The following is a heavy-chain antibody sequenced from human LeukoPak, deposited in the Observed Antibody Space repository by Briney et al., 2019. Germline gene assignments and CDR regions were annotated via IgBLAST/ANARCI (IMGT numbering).Heavy chain of an antibody. J-gene: IGHJ4*02. D-gene: IGHD3-22*01. CDR2: ISYDGSNK. Sequence: LSLTCTVSGGSISSSSHYWGWIRQAPGKGLEWVALISYDGSNKYYADSVKGRFTISRDNSENTLCLQMNSLRAEDTALYYCARGNYYDSSGYRAPFDYWGQGTLVTVSS. CDR3: ARGNYYDSSGYRAPFDY. V-gene: IGHV3-30*03. CDR1: GGSISSSS.